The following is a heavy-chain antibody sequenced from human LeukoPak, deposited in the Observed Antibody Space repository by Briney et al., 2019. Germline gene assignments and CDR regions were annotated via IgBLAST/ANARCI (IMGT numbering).Heavy chain of an antibody. CDR2: INEDGSEK. D-gene: IGHD3-3*01. V-gene: IGHV3-7*03. J-gene: IGHJ4*02. CDR3: ARDGPHYDFWSGPAY. CDR1: GFTFSSHW. Sequence: PGGSLRLSCEASGFTFSSHWMSWVRQAPGKGLEWVANINEDGSEKYYVESVKGRFAISRDNAKNSLYLQMGSLRAEDTAVYYCARDGPHYDFWSGPAYWGQGTLVTVSS.